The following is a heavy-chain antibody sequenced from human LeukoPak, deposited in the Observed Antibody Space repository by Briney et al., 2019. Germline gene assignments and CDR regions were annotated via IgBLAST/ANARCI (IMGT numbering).Heavy chain of an antibody. D-gene: IGHD5-18*01. CDR3: ATGPGYGYEY. J-gene: IGHJ4*02. CDR2: IKSDGITT. CDR1: GLTFSKFW. Sequence: QTGGSLRLTCAASGLTFSKFWMHWVRQAPGKGLVWVSLIKSDGITTIYADSVKGRFTISRDNAKNTVYLQMNSLRAEDTAVYYCATGPGYGYEYWGQGNLVTVSS. V-gene: IGHV3-74*01.